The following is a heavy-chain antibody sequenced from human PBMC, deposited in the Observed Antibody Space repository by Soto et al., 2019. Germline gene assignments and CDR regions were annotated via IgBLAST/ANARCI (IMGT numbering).Heavy chain of an antibody. Sequence: QVQLVQSGAEVKKPGSSVKVSCKASGGSFSTYTISWVRQAPGQGLEWMGRIIPILGITNYAQKFQDRATITADKSTSTAYMELRSLRSEDRAVYYCAREEYYDILAGRTALGAFDMWGQGTMVTVSS. CDR1: GGSFSTYT. J-gene: IGHJ3*02. CDR2: IIPILGIT. CDR3: AREEYYDILAGRTALGAFDM. V-gene: IGHV1-69*08. D-gene: IGHD3-9*01.